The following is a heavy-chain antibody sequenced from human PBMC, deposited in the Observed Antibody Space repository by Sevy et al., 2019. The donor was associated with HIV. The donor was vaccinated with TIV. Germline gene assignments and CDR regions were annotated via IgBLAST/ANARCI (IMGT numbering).Heavy chain of an antibody. V-gene: IGHV3-30-3*01. D-gene: IGHD2-21*02. CDR2: ISYDGSNK. Sequence: GGSLRLSCAASGFTFSSYAMHWVRQAPDKGLEWVAVISYDGSNKYYADSVKGRFTISREDSKNTLYLQMNGLRAADTAVYYCAREAVYCGGDCYSDAFDIWGQGTMVTVSS. CDR3: AREAVYCGGDCYSDAFDI. J-gene: IGHJ3*02. CDR1: GFTFSSYA.